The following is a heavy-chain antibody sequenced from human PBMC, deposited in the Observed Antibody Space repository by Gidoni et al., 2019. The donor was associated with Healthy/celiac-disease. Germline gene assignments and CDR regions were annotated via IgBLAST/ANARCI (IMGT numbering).Heavy chain of an antibody. V-gene: IGHV3-53*04. CDR2: IYSGGST. Sequence: EVQLVESGGGLVQPGGSLRLSCAASGFTVSSNYMSWVRQAPGKGLEWVSVIYSGGSTYYADSVKGRFTISRHNSKNTLYLQMNSLRAEDTAVYYCARGSCSGGSCYSYYFDYWGQGTLVTVSS. D-gene: IGHD2-15*01. CDR3: ARGSCSGGSCYSYYFDY. J-gene: IGHJ4*02. CDR1: GFTVSSNY.